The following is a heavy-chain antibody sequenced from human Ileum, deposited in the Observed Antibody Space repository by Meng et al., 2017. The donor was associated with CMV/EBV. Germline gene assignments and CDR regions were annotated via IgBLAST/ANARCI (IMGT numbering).Heavy chain of an antibody. CDR1: GSFSGYY. CDR3: ARGPRGNSLLWFGELWAY. V-gene: IGHV4-34*01. Sequence: GSFSGYYGSWIRQPPGKGLEWIGEINHSGSTNYNPSLKSRVTISVDTSKNQFSLKLSSVTAADTAVYYCARGPRGNSLLWFGELWAYWGQGTLVTVSS. CDR2: INHSGST. J-gene: IGHJ4*02. D-gene: IGHD3-10*01.